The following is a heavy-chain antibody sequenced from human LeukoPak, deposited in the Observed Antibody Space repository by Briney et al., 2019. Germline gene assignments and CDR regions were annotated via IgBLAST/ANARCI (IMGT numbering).Heavy chain of an antibody. Sequence: GGSLRLSCAASGFTFSSYAMSWVRQAPGKGLEWVSAISGSGGSTYYADSVKGRFTISRDNSKNTLYLQMNSLRAEDTAVYYCARDFYGDYVTPFDYWGQGTLVTVSS. J-gene: IGHJ4*02. CDR3: ARDFYGDYVTPFDY. D-gene: IGHD4-17*01. CDR2: ISGSGGST. CDR1: GFTFSSYA. V-gene: IGHV3-23*01.